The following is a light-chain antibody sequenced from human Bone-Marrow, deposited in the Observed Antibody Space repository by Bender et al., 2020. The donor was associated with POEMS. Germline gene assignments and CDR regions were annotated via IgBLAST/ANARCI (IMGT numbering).Light chain of an antibody. Sequence: SYVLTQPPSVSVAPGKTAIITCGGNNIGDRNVHWYQHKPGQAPVLVLSDDSDRPSGIPDRFSGSKSGNTASLTISGLQAEDEADYYCGSYTGSSTWVFGGGTKVTVL. CDR2: DDS. V-gene: IGLV3-21*03. CDR1: NIGDRN. CDR3: GSYTGSSTWV. J-gene: IGLJ3*02.